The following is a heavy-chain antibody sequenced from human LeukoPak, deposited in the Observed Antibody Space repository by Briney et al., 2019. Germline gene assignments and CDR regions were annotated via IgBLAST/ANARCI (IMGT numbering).Heavy chain of an antibody. D-gene: IGHD3-3*01. Sequence: GASVTVSCTASGYTFTSYYMHWVRQAPGQGLEWMGIISPSGGSTSYAQKFQGRVTMTRDTSTSTVYMELSSLRSEDTAVYYCARDPATQIRFLEWLTPNYYYYGMDVWGQGTTVTVSS. J-gene: IGHJ6*02. CDR1: GYTFTSYY. V-gene: IGHV1-46*01. CDR2: ISPSGGST. CDR3: ARDPATQIRFLEWLTPNYYYYGMDV.